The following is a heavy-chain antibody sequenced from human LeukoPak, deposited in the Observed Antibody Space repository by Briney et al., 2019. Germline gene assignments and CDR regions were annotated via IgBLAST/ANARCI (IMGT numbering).Heavy chain of an antibody. CDR3: ARGYYASGFDP. CDR2: TYYRSKWYY. CDR1: GDSVSSNSAI. V-gene: IGHV6-1*01. D-gene: IGHD3-10*01. J-gene: IGHJ5*02. Sequence: SQTLSLTCALSGDSVSSNSAIWNWIRLSPSRGLEWLGRTYYRSKWYYDYAVSVKSRITVNPDTSKNQFSLQLNSVTPEDSALYYCARGYYASGFDPWGQGTLVTVSS.